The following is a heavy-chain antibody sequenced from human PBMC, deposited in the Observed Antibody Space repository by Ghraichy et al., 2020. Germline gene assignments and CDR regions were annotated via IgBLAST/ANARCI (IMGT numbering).Heavy chain of an antibody. CDR2: INPYNGDT. J-gene: IGHJ5*02. D-gene: IGHD3-16*01. CDR1: GYSFTSAG. CDR3: SKIGGP. Sequence: ASVKVSCKASGYSFTSAGISFVRQVPGQGLEWMGRINPYNGDTYYAQQFHGRLTMTTETSTSTAYMELGSLTFDDTAVYYCSKIGGPWGQGVLVTVSS. V-gene: IGHV1-18*04.